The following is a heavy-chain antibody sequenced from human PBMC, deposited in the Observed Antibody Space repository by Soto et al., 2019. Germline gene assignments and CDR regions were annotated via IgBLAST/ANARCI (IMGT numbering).Heavy chain of an antibody. CDR3: ARGMVYDTADIIRYYYYGMDV. J-gene: IGHJ6*02. D-gene: IGHD2-8*01. CDR2: IKQDGSEK. Sequence: SLRLSCAVSGFTFSTYWMSWVRQAPGKGLEWVANIKQDGSEKYYVDSVKGRFTISRDNAKNSLYLLMNSLGAEDTAVYYCARGMVYDTADIIRYYYYGMDVWGQGTTVTVSS. V-gene: IGHV3-7*01. CDR1: GFTFSTYW.